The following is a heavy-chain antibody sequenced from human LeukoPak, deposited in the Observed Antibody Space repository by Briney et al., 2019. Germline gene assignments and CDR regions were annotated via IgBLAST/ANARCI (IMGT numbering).Heavy chain of an antibody. Sequence: GESLKISCKASGYSFTNYWIGWVRQTPGKGLEWMGIIYPGDSDTRYSPSFQGQVTISADKSISTAYLQWSSLKASDTALYYCARLGSQMFIDYWGQGTLVTVSS. V-gene: IGHV5-51*01. D-gene: IGHD1-26*01. CDR3: ARLGSQMFIDY. CDR1: GYSFTNYW. J-gene: IGHJ4*02. CDR2: IYPGDSDT.